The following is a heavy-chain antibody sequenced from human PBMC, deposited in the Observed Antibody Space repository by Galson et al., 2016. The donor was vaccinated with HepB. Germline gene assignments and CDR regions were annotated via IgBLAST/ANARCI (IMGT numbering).Heavy chain of an antibody. CDR3: AKDPNGDYIGAYDP. CDR1: GFTLSSYA. J-gene: IGHJ5*01. D-gene: IGHD4-17*01. CDR2: IGCSGNSI. Sequence: SLRLSCAASGFTLSSYAVTWVRQAPGKGLEWVPTIGCSGNSIFYGDSVKGRFTISRDNSKNIVYLQMNSLRAEDTALYYYAKDPNGDYIGAYDPWGQGTLVTVSS. V-gene: IGHV3-23*01.